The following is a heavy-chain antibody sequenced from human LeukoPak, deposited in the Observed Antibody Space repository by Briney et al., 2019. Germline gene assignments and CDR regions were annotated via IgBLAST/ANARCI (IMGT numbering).Heavy chain of an antibody. V-gene: IGHV3-48*02. CDR2: ISSRSSTI. J-gene: IGHJ3*02. CDR1: GFTFSSYS. Sequence: GGSLRLSCAASGFTFSSYSMNWVRPAPGKGLEWVSYISSRSSTIYYADSVKGRFTISRDNAKNSLYLQMNSLRDDDTAVYYCARDTAFDIWGQGTLVTVSS. CDR3: ARDTAFDI.